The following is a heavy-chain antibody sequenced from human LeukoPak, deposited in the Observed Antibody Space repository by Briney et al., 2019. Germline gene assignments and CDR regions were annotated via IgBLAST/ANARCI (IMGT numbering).Heavy chain of an antibody. D-gene: IGHD3-22*01. Sequence: GGSLRLSCAVSGITLSNYGMSWVRQAPGKGLEWVAGISDSGGRTSYADSVKGRFTISRDNPKNTLYLQMNSLRAEDTAVYFCAKRGVVIRVILVGFHKEAYYFDSWGQGALVTVSS. CDR3: AKRGVVIRVILVGFHKEAYYFDS. CDR2: ISDSGGRT. V-gene: IGHV3-23*01. J-gene: IGHJ4*02. CDR1: GITLSNYG.